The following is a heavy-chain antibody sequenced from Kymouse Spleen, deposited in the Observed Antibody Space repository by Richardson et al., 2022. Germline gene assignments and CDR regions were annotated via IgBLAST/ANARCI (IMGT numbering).Heavy chain of an antibody. J-gene: IGHJ4*02. V-gene: IGHV4-39*01. CDR1: GGSISSSSYY. CDR3: ASSTYYDFWSGYSPFDY. CDR2: IYYSGST. D-gene: IGHD3-3*01. Sequence: QLQLQESGPGLVKPSETLSLTCTVSGGSISSSSYYWGWIRQPPGKGLEWIGSIYYSGSTYYNPSLKSRVTISVDTSKNQFSLKLSSVTAADTAVYYCASSTYYDFWSGYSPFDYWGQGTLVTVSS.